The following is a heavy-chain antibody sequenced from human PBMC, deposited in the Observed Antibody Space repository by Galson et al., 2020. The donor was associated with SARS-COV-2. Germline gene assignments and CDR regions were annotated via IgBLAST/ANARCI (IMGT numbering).Heavy chain of an antibody. CDR3: ARDWSTSRRGAFDI. D-gene: IGHD3-3*01. V-gene: IGHV1-18*01. CDR2: ISPNSGNT. Sequence: ASVQVSYQSSGYTFNTYTISWVRQAPGQGLEWMGWISPNSGNTYYAQKFQGRVTLTRDKFTSTVYMDLRGLTSDDTAVYYCARDWSTSRRGAFDIWGQGTQVTVSS. CDR1: GYTFNTYT. J-gene: IGHJ3*02.